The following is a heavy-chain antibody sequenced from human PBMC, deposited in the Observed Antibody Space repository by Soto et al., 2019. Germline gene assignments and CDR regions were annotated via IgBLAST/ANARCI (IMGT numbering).Heavy chain of an antibody. J-gene: IGHJ4*02. CDR2: IKQDGSEK. V-gene: IGHV3-7*01. D-gene: IGHD1-26*01. CDR1: GFTFSIYW. CDR3: ARKNSGTFALDY. Sequence: GGSLRLSCAASGFTFSIYWMTWVRQAPGKGLEWVADIKQDGSEKYYVDSVKGRFTISRDSAKNSLYLQMNSLRAGDTAIYYCARKNSGTFALDYWGKGTLVTVSS.